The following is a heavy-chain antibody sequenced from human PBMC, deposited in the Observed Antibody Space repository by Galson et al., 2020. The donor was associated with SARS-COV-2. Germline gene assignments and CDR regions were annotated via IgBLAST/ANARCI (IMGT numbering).Heavy chain of an antibody. Sequence: ASVKVSCKASGYTFTSYDINWVRQATGQGLEWMGWMNPNSGNTGYAQKFQGRVTMTRNTSISTAYMELSSLRSEDTAVYYCARSPAGLLWFGELSFDYWGQGTLVTVSS. V-gene: IGHV1-8*01. J-gene: IGHJ4*02. D-gene: IGHD3-10*01. CDR1: GYTFTSYD. CDR2: MNPNSGNT. CDR3: ARSPAGLLWFGELSFDY.